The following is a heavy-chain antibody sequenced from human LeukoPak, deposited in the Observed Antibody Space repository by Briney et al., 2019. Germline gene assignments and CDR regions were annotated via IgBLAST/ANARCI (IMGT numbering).Heavy chain of an antibody. CDR2: MNEDGSEI. CDR3: ARDRGYSNFEY. D-gene: IGHD4-11*01. J-gene: IGHJ4*02. V-gene: IGHV3-7*01. Sequence: HPGGSLRLSCAASEFAFNKYWMSWVRQPPGKGLEWVANMNEDGSEINYVDSVKGRFTISRDNAQDSLYLQMNSLTAEDTAVYYCARDRGYSNFEYWGQGTLLTVSS. CDR1: EFAFNKYW.